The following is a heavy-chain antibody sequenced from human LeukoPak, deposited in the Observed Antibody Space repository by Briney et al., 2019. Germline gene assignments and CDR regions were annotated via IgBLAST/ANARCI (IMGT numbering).Heavy chain of an antibody. CDR1: GFSFSSYN. Sequence: GGSLRLSCAASGFSFSSYNMDWVRQAPGKGLEWVSSISSSSSYIYYADSVKGRFTISRDNAKNSLYLQMNSLRAEDTAVYYCARGRGYSYGYAPLIDYWGQGTLVTVSS. J-gene: IGHJ4*02. CDR2: ISSSSSYI. V-gene: IGHV3-21*01. CDR3: ARGRGYSYGYAPLIDY. D-gene: IGHD5-18*01.